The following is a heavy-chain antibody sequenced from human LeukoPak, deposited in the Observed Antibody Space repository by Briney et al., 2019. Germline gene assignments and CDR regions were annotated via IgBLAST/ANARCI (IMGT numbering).Heavy chain of an antibody. D-gene: IGHD5-18*01. CDR1: GGTFSSYA. CDR2: IIPIFGTA. CDR3: ARVVWGAMVPNWYFDL. Sequence: LVASVKVSCKASGGTFSSYAISWVRQAPGQGLEWMGGIIPIFGTANYAQKFQGRVTITADESTSTAYMELSSLRSEDTAVYYCARVVWGAMVPNWYFDLWGRGTLVTVSS. J-gene: IGHJ2*01. V-gene: IGHV1-69*13.